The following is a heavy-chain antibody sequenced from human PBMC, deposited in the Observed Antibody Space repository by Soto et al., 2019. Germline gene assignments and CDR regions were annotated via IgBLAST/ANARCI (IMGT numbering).Heavy chain of an antibody. CDR3: ARCGYGYSYGTFDY. J-gene: IGHJ4*02. Sequence: PSKPLSLTCAFYGGSFSGYYWSWIRQPPGKGLEWIGEINHSGSTNYNPSLKSRVTISVDTSKNQFSLKLSSVTAADTAVYYCARCGYGYSYGTFDYWGQGTLVTVSS. CDR1: GGSFSGYY. V-gene: IGHV4-34*01. D-gene: IGHD5-18*01. CDR2: INHSGST.